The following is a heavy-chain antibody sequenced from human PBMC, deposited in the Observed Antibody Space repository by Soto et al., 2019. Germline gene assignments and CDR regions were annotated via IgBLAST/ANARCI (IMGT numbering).Heavy chain of an antibody. Sequence: EVQLLESGGGLVQPGGSLRLSCAASGFTFSSYAMSWVRQAPGKGLEWVSAISVSGGSTYYADSVKGRFTISRDNSKNTLYQQMHSLRAEDTAVYYCAKDMGKTYYDFWSGYPFDYWGQGTLVTVSS. J-gene: IGHJ4*02. CDR1: GFTFSSYA. D-gene: IGHD3-3*01. V-gene: IGHV3-23*01. CDR3: AKDMGKTYYDFWSGYPFDY. CDR2: ISVSGGST.